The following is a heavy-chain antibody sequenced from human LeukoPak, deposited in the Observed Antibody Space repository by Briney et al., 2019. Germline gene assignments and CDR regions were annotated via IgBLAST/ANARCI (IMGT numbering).Heavy chain of an antibody. CDR2: RYYSGNT. CDR1: GYSISIGYY. Sequence: SETLSLTCSVSGYSISIGYYWGWIRPPPGKGLEWIGTRYYSGNTYYNASLKSRVTISVDTSKNQFSLKLSSVTAADTAVYYCARSLRAYDTSGPFDYWGQGTLVTVSS. CDR3: ARSLRAYDTSGPFDY. V-gene: IGHV4-38-2*01. D-gene: IGHD3-22*01. J-gene: IGHJ4*02.